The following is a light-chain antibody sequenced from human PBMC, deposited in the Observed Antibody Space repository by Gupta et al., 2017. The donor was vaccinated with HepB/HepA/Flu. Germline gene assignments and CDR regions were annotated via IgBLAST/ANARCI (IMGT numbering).Light chain of an antibody. Sequence: QSVLTQPPSASGTPGQRVTIFCSGSSSNIGTNLVYWYQHLPGTAPKLLMFNINPRPSGVPDRFSGSKSGTSASLAISGLRSEDEADYYCAAWDDSLSGVIFGGGTKLTVL. V-gene: IGLV1-47*02. CDR1: SSNIGTNL. J-gene: IGLJ2*01. CDR2: NIN. CDR3: AAWDDSLSGVI.